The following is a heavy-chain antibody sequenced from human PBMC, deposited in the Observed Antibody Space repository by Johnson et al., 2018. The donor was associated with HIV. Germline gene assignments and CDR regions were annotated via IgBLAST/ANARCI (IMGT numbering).Heavy chain of an antibody. CDR1: GFTFSSYG. CDR3: AYGWVGGDYVSDAFDI. Sequence: QVQLVESGGGVVQPGRSLRLSCAASGFTFSSYGMHWVRQAPGKGLEWVAAIWYDGSTKSYTDSVKGRFTISRDNSKNTLYLQMNSLRAEDSAIYYCAYGWVGGDYVSDAFDIWGQGTMVTVSS. J-gene: IGHJ3*02. V-gene: IGHV3-33*01. CDR2: IWYDGSTK. D-gene: IGHD4-17*01.